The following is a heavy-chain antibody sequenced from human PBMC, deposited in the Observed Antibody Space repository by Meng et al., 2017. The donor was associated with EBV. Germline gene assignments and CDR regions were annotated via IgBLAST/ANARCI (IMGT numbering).Heavy chain of an antibody. J-gene: IGHJ4*02. Sequence: QVQWGNAGAEVKKPGAAGKVSCKTSGGTFRRDAVSWVRQAPGQGLEWMGGLIPMSDAPHYAQKFQGRVTMTADESTNTHYMDLSGLRFEDTAVYYCASESGRGFTPDYWGQGTLVTVSS. CDR3: ASESGRGFTPDY. V-gene: IGHV1-69*01. CDR1: GGTFRRDA. CDR2: LIPMSDAP. D-gene: IGHD3-10*01.